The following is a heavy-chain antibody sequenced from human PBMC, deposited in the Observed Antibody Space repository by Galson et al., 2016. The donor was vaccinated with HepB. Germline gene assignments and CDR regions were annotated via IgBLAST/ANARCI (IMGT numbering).Heavy chain of an antibody. CDR3: AKVFTGSDAFDI. CDR2: ISGSGGST. V-gene: IGHV3-23*01. CDR1: GFTFSSYA. J-gene: IGHJ3*02. Sequence: SLRLSCAASGFTFSSYAMSWVRQAPGKGLEWVSAISGSGGSTYYADSVKGRFTISRDNSKNTLYLQMNSLRAEDTAVYYCAKVFTGSDAFDIWGQGTMVTVSS. D-gene: IGHD3-9*01.